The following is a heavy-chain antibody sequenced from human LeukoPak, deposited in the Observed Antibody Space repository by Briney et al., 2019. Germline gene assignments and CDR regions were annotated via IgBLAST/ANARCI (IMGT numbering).Heavy chain of an antibody. CDR2: IGTAGDT. D-gene: IGHD6-13*01. J-gene: IGHJ4*02. V-gene: IGHV3-13*01. CDR3: ARGSLAAAGTADY. CDR1: GFTFSSYD. Sequence: GGSPRLSCAAPGFTFSSYDMHWGPPATRKRLEGVSAIGTAGDTYYPGSVKGRFTISRENAKNSLYLQMNSLRAGDTAVYYCARGSLAAAGTADYWGQGTLVTVSS.